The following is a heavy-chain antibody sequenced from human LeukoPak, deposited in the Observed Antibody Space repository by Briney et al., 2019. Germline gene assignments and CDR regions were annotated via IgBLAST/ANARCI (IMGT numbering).Heavy chain of an antibody. J-gene: IGHJ6*03. V-gene: IGHV4-59*01. Sequence: SETLSLTCTVSGGSISSYYWSWIRQPPGKGLELIGYIYYSGTTNYNPSLKSRVTISVDTSDNQFSLTLSSVTAADTAVYYCARVSWFPGTSYYYMDVWGKGTTVTVSS. CDR1: GGSISSYY. CDR3: ARVSWFPGTSYYYMDV. CDR2: IYYSGTT. D-gene: IGHD1-1*01.